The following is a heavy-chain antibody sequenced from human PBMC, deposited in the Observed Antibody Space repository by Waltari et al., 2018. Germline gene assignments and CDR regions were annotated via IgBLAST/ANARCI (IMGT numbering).Heavy chain of an antibody. V-gene: IGHV3-21*01. CDR1: GFTFSGYS. D-gene: IGHD3-16*01. CDR3: ARDRRGYFDY. Sequence: EVQLVESGGDLVKRGGSLRLSCEASGFTFSGYSINWVRQAPGKGLEWVSSISGDSRFIYYADSVNGRFTISSDDAKNSLYLQMNSLRVEDTAVYYCARDRRGYFDYWGPGTLVSVSS. CDR2: ISGDSRFI. J-gene: IGHJ4*02.